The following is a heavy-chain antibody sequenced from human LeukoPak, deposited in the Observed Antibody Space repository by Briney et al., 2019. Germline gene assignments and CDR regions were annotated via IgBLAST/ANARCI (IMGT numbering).Heavy chain of an antibody. D-gene: IGHD6-19*01. J-gene: IGHJ6*03. Sequence: GGSLRLSCAASGFTFSKYWMHWVRQAPGKGLLWVSCIKSDGSSTSYADSVKGRFTISRDNAKNTLYLQMNSLRVEDTAVYYCVRGPVAVAATWRYSYYYYMDVWGKGTTVTISS. CDR2: IKSDGSST. V-gene: IGHV3-74*01. CDR1: GFTFSKYW. CDR3: VRGPVAVAATWRYSYYYYMDV.